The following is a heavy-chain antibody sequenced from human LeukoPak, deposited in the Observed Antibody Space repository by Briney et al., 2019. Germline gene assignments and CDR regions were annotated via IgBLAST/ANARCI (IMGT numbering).Heavy chain of an antibody. Sequence: SGTLSLTCAVSGGSISSGNWWSWVRQPPGKGLEWIGEIYHSGSTNYNPSLKSRVTISVDKSKNQFSLDLNSVIDADTAVYYCARGILAKGYFDLWGRDTLVTVSS. J-gene: IGHJ2*01. V-gene: IGHV4-4*02. CDR1: GGSISSGNW. D-gene: IGHD3-3*01. CDR3: ARGILAKGYFDL. CDR2: IYHSGST.